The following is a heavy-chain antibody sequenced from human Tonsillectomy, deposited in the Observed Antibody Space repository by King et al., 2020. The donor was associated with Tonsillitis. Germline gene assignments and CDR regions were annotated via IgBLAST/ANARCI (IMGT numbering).Heavy chain of an antibody. D-gene: IGHD3-22*01. CDR1: GFTVSSNY. CDR3: ARRSNYYDSSGYPSSFYI. J-gene: IGHJ3*02. CDR2: IYSGGST. Sequence: VQLVESGGGLVQPGGSLRLSCAASGFTVSSNYMSWVRQAPGKGLEWVSVIYSGGSTYYADSVKGRVTISRDNSKNTLYLQMNSLRAEDTAVSYCARRSNYYDSSGYPSSFYICGQGTMVTVSS. V-gene: IGHV3-66*04.